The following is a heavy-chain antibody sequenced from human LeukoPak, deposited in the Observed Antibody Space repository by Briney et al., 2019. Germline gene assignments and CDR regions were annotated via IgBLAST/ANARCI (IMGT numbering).Heavy chain of an antibody. CDR1: GLTFNNYA. Sequence: GGSLRLSCASSGLTFNNYAMTWVRQAPGKGLEWVSSITASGGSTYCADSVKGRFTISRDNSKNTLYLQMSSLRAEDTAVYYCARDYPTSGIVTIFDCWGQGTLVTVSS. V-gene: IGHV3-23*01. CDR2: ITASGGST. CDR3: ARDYPTSGIVTIFDC. J-gene: IGHJ4*02. D-gene: IGHD1-1*01.